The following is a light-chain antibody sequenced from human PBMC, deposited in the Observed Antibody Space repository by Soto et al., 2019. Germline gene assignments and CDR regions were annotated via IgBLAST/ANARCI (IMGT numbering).Light chain of an antibody. Sequence: DIEMTESTSTLSASGGDRVPIPCRASQSISSYLAWYQQKPGKAPKLLIYAASSMKRGVPPRFSGSGSGTEFTLTISSLQPEDFAAYYCQQYDSLSVTFGQGTKVDIK. CDR3: QQYDSLSVT. CDR1: QSISSY. J-gene: IGKJ1*01. V-gene: IGKV1-5*01. CDR2: AAS.